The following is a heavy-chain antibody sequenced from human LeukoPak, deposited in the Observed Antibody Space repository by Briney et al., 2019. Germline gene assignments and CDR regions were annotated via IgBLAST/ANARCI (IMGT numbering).Heavy chain of an antibody. D-gene: IGHD6-13*01. CDR3: ARDHVGIAAVGGGY. J-gene: IGHJ4*02. CDR2: ISSSSSYI. CDR1: GFTFSSYS. V-gene: IGHV3-21*01. Sequence: GGSLRLSCAASGFTFSSYSMNWVRQAPGKGLEWVSSISSSSSYIYYADSVKGRFTISRDNAKNSLYLQMNSLRAEDTAVYYCARDHVGIAAVGGGYRGQGTLVTVSS.